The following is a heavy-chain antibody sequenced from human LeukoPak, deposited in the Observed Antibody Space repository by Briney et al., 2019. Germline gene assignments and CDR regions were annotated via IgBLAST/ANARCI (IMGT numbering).Heavy chain of an antibody. CDR2: ISWNRGSI. CDR3: AKDPLLWFGTYFDY. Sequence: GGSLRLSCAGSGFTFDDYAIHWVRQAPGKGLEWVSGISWNRGSIAYADSVKGRFTISRDNAKKSLYLQMNSLRAEDTAVYYCAKDPLLWFGTYFDYWGQGTLVTVSS. CDR1: GFTFDDYA. D-gene: IGHD3-10*01. V-gene: IGHV3-9*01. J-gene: IGHJ4*02.